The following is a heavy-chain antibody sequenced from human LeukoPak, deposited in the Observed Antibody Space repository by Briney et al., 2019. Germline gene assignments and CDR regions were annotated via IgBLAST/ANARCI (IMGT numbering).Heavy chain of an antibody. CDR2: IYTSGST. CDR3: ARDWGCSSTSCYYWFDP. J-gene: IGHJ5*02. CDR1: GGSISSYY. Sequence: PSETLSLTCTVSGGSISSYYWSWTRQPAGKGLEWIGRIYTSGSTNYNPSLKSRVTMSVDTSKNQFSLKLSSVTAADTAVYYCARDWGCSSTSCYYWFDPWGQGTLVTVSS. V-gene: IGHV4-4*07. D-gene: IGHD2-2*01.